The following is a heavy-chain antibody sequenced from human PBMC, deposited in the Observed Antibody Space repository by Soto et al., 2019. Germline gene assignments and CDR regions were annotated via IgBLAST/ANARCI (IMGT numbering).Heavy chain of an antibody. D-gene: IGHD6-13*01. CDR1: GFTFSIYA. J-gene: IGHJ6*03. V-gene: IGHV3-23*01. CDR2: ISGSGGST. Sequence: GGSLRLSCAASGFTFSIYAMGWVCQAPGKGLEWVSAISGSGGSTYYADSVKGRFTISRDNSKNTLYLQMNSLRAEDTAVYYCAKEGKSSSYNYYYYYMDVWGKGTTVTVSS. CDR3: AKEGKSSSYNYYYYYMDV.